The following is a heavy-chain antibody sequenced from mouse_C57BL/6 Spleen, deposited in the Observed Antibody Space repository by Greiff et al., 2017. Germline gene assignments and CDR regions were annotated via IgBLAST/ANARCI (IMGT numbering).Heavy chain of an antibody. CDR2: INPSTGGT. CDR3: ARIYDGYYDYYAMDY. Sequence: VQLKESGPELVKPGASVKISCKASGYSFTGYYMHWVKQSPEKSLEWIGEINPSTGGTTYNQKFKAKATLTVDKSSSTAYMQLKSLTSEDSAVYYGARIYDGYYDYYAMDYWGQGTSVTVSS. D-gene: IGHD2-3*01. J-gene: IGHJ4*01. V-gene: IGHV1-42*01. CDR1: GYSFTGYY.